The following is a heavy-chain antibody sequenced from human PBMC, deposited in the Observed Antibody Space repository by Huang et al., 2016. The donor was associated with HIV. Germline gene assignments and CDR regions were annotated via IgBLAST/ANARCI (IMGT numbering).Heavy chain of an antibody. Sequence: QLRLQESGPGLVQPSETLSLTCTVSGVSLITYDHSWGWIRQSPRKGLEWIGSFFYGGRTSDDPSFSSRVTISIDTSKNQVSLKLTSVTAADTATYYCAKRGSGGGSVHGFNDWGQGIMVAVSP. CDR1: GVSLITYDHS. D-gene: IGHD1-26*01. J-gene: IGHJ4*02. V-gene: IGHV4-39*07. CDR2: FFYGGRT. CDR3: AKRGSGGGSVHGFND.